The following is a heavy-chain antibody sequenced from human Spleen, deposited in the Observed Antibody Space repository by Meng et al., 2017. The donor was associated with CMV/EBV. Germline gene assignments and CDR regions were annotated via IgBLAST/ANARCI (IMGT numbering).Heavy chain of an antibody. D-gene: IGHD4-17*01. Sequence: GESLKISCAASGFTFSSSWMHWVCQAPEKGLEWVADIKCDGSEKYYVDSVKGRLTISRDNAKNSLYLQVNSLRTEDTALYYCAKGDHRGGDYVDAFDIWGQGTMVTVSS. J-gene: IGHJ3*02. CDR1: GFTFSSSW. CDR3: AKGDHRGGDYVDAFDI. CDR2: IKCDGSEK. V-gene: IGHV3-52*01.